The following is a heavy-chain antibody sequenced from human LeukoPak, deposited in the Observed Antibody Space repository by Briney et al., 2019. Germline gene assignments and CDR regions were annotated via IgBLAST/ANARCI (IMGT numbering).Heavy chain of an antibody. V-gene: IGHV3-23*01. CDR2: ISGSGGST. J-gene: IGHJ4*02. D-gene: IGHD6-19*01. Sequence: AGGSLRLSCAASGFTFSNYWMGWVRQAPGKGLEWVSAISGSGGSTYYADSVKGRFTISRDNSKNTLYLQMNSLRAEDTAVYYCAKDSVAGTWDYWGQGTLVTVSS. CDR1: GFTFSNYW. CDR3: AKDSVAGTWDY.